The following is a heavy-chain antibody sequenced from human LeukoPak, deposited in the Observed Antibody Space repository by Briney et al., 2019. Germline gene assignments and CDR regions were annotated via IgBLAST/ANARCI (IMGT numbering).Heavy chain of an antibody. CDR3: ASDYYGSGNYYGYYFDY. D-gene: IGHD3-10*01. J-gene: IGHJ4*02. Sequence: SETLSLTCSVSRYSISSGYYWAWIGQPPGKGLEWIGSIFHSGSTYYNPSLKSRVTISVDTSKNQFSLKLSSVTAADTAVYYCASDYYGSGNYYGYYFDYWGQGTLVTVSS. V-gene: IGHV4-38-2*02. CDR2: IFHSGST. CDR1: RYSISSGYY.